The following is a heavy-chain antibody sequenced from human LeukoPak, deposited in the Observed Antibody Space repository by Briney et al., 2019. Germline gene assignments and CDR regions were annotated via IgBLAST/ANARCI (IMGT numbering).Heavy chain of an antibody. Sequence: GGSLRLSCAVSGLTFRSFWMSWVRQAPGKGLEWVANINQDGSEKYFVDSVRGRFTISRDNSKNSLHLQMNTLRAEDTAVYYCARERDGRFFDYWGQGTPVTVSS. CDR3: ARERDGRFFDY. J-gene: IGHJ4*02. D-gene: IGHD5-24*01. V-gene: IGHV3-7*01. CDR1: GLTFRSFW. CDR2: INQDGSEK.